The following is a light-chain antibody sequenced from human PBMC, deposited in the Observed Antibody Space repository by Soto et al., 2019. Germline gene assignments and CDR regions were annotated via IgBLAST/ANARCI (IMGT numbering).Light chain of an antibody. J-gene: IGKJ1*01. Sequence: EIVLTQSPGTLSLSPGERATLSCRASQSVSNNYLAWYQQKPGQAPRLFIYDVSKRATGIPARFSGSGSGTDFTLTISSLEPEDFAVYFCQQRYDWPWTFGLGTKVDIK. CDR2: DVS. V-gene: IGKV3-11*01. CDR1: QSVSNNY. CDR3: QQRYDWPWT.